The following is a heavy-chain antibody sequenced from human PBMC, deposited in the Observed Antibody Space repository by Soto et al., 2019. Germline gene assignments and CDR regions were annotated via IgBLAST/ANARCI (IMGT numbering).Heavy chain of an antibody. J-gene: IGHJ4*02. V-gene: IGHV3-7*01. CDR3: ANTRLHDY. Sequence: GGRLRLSSATARVKFIAYWMSWVRQAPGKGLEWVANINQDGDAKNYVDSVKGRFTISRDNAKNSLYLQMNGLRAEDTAIYYCANTRLHDYWGKEALAPVDS. CDR1: RVKFIAYW. D-gene: IGHD4-4*01. CDR2: INQDGDAK.